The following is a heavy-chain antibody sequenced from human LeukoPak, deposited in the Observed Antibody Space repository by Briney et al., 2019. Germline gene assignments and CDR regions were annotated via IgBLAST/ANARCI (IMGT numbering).Heavy chain of an antibody. CDR1: GGTFSSYA. J-gene: IGHJ1*01. Sequence: SVTVSCKASGGTFSSYAISWVRQAPGQGLEWMGGIIPIFGTANYAQKFQGRVTITTDESTSTAYMELSSLRSEDTAVYYCARSLGEPQGEYFQHWGQGTLVTVSS. CDR2: IIPIFGTA. D-gene: IGHD1-14*01. CDR3: ARSLGEPQGEYFQH. V-gene: IGHV1-69*05.